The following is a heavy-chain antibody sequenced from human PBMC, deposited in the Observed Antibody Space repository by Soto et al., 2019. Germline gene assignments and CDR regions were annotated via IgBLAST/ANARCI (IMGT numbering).Heavy chain of an antibody. CDR2: IYPGDSDT. V-gene: IGHV5-51*01. Sequence: GESLKISCKGSGYSFTSYWIGWVRQMPGKGLEWMGIIYPGDSDTRNSPSFQGQVPISADKSISTAYLQWSSLKASDTAMYYCARLRYGVVVPAAEGPNWFDPWGQGTLVTVSS. J-gene: IGHJ5*02. D-gene: IGHD2-2*01. CDR3: ARLRYGVVVPAAEGPNWFDP. CDR1: GYSFTSYW.